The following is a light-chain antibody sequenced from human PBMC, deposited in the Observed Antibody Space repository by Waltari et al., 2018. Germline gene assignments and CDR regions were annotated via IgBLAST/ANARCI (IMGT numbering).Light chain of an antibody. V-gene: IGLV3-1*01. CDR1: KLRDKF. CDR2: QYN. Sequence: SYELTQPPSVSVSPGQTASFPCSGDKLRDKFSSWSQQKPGQSPVLVIYQYNNRPPGIPERFSGSTSGNTATLTISGTQAMDEADYYCQAWDSSTVVFGGGTKLTVL. J-gene: IGLJ2*01. CDR3: QAWDSSTVV.